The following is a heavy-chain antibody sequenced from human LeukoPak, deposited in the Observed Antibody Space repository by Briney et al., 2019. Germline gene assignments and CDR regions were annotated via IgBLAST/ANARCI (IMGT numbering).Heavy chain of an antibody. D-gene: IGHD2-2*01. CDR1: GYSLSSYR. Sequence: PGGSLRLACMGSGYSLSSYRIGCVRQMPGKGLEWMGRIDPSDSYTISSPSFQGHVTISADKSISNAYLQWSSLKASDTAMYYCARGGAVERSRSSTSCYCVDAFDIWGQGTMVTVSS. V-gene: IGHV5-10-1*01. CDR3: ARGGAVERSRSSTSCYCVDAFDI. CDR2: IDPSDSYT. J-gene: IGHJ3*02.